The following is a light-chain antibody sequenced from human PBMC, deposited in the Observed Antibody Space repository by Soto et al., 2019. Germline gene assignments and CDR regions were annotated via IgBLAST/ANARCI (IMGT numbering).Light chain of an antibody. Sequence: QSALTQPRSVSGSPGQSVTISCTGTSSDVGGYNYVSWYQQHPGKAPKLMISDVSKRPSGVPDRFSGSKSGNTASLTISGLQAEDEAEYYCCSSAGTYTSVFGGGTKLTVL. CDR1: SSDVGGYNY. CDR3: CSSAGTYTSV. J-gene: IGLJ3*02. CDR2: DVS. V-gene: IGLV2-11*01.